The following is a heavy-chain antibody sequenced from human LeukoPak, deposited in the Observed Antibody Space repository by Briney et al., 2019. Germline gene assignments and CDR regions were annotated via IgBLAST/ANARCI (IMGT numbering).Heavy chain of an antibody. CDR2: IRYDGSNK. CDR3: TKVRSGSSNWALRVFDY. CDR1: GFTFSSYG. D-gene: IGHD4-11*01. Sequence: GGSLRLSCAASGFTFSSYGMHWVRQAPGKGLEWVAFIRYDGSNKYYAESMKGRFTISRDNSKSTLYLEMNSLRVEDTAVYYCTKVRSGSSNWALRVFDYWGQGALVTVSS. V-gene: IGHV3-30*02. J-gene: IGHJ4*02.